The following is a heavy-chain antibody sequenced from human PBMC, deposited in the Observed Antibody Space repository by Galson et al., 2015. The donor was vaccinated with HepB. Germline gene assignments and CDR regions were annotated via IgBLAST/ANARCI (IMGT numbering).Heavy chain of an antibody. D-gene: IGHD4-11*01. V-gene: IGHV1-69*08. CDR2: IIPIRGTA. Sequence: SVKVSCKASGGTFNSYRFTWVRQVPGQGLEWIGGIIPIRGTANYAQKFQGRVTITADTSSKTAYVELNSLRSEDTAIYYCARERGLQESYMDVWGKGTTVTVSS. CDR3: ARERGLQESYMDV. J-gene: IGHJ6*03. CDR1: GGTFNSYR.